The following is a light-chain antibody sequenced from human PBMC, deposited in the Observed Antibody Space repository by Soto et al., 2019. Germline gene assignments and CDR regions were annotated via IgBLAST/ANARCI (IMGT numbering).Light chain of an antibody. V-gene: IGLV2-14*01. CDR1: SSDVGGYNY. CDR3: SSYTSSSSYV. Sequence: QSVLTQPASVSGSPGQSITISCTGTSSDVGGYNYVSWYQQHPGKAPKLMIYEVSNRPSGVSNRFSGSKSGNTASLTISGPQAEDEADYYCSSYTSSSSYVFGTGTKV. J-gene: IGLJ1*01. CDR2: EVS.